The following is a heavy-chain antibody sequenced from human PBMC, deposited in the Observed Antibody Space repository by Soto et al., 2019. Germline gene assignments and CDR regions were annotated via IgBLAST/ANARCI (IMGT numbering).Heavy chain of an antibody. J-gene: IGHJ6*02. Sequence: QVQLVESGGGVVQPGRSLRLSCAASGFTFSSYAMNWVRQAPGKGLEWVAVISYDGSNKYYADSVKGRFTISRDNSKNTLYLQMNSLRAEDTAVYYCARGKGGYYYYGMDVWGQGTTVTVSS. CDR3: ARGKGGYYYYGMDV. V-gene: IGHV3-30-3*01. CDR1: GFTFSSYA. CDR2: ISYDGSNK.